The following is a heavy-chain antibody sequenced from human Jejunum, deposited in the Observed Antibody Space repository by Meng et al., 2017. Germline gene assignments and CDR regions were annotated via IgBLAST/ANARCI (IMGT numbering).Heavy chain of an antibody. J-gene: IGHJ4*02. V-gene: IGHV4-30-4*01. CDR1: GASISGADYY. CDR2: IYYSGAT. D-gene: IGHD3-16*01. Sequence: QVQLQESGLGLVKPSQTLSLTCTVSGASISGADYYWGWIRQPPGKGLEWIGYIYYSGATYSNPSLKSRATISIDTSKNQFSLRLTSVTAADTAVYYCVREKRRTYYFDYWGQGTLVTVSS. CDR3: VREKRRTYYFDY.